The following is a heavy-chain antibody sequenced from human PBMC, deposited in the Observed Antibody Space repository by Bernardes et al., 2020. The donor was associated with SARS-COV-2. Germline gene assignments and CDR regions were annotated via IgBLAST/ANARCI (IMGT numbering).Heavy chain of an antibody. CDR2: IYPDDSES. J-gene: IGHJ3*01. Sequence: GESLKISCYDSGYSFTSHWIAWVRQMPGKGLEWMGMIYPDDSESRFSPSFQGRVTISADKSINTAYLQWTSLKASDTAMYYCATHSDSSERGAFDLWGQGTLVSVSS. D-gene: IGHD6-6*01. V-gene: IGHV5-51*01. CDR1: GYSFTSHW. CDR3: ATHSDSSERGAFDL.